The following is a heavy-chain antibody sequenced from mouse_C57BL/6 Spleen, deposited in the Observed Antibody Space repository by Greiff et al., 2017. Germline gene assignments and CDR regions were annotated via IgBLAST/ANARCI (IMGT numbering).Heavy chain of an antibody. D-gene: IGHD1-1*01. V-gene: IGHV1-55*01. CDR3: ARELRYGWYFDV. CDR2: IYPGSGST. J-gene: IGHJ1*03. Sequence: QVQLKQPGAELVKPGASVKMSCKASGYTFTSYWITWVKQRPGQGLEWIGDIYPGSGSTNYNEKFKSKATLTVDTSSSTAYMQLSSLTSEDSAVYYCARELRYGWYFDVWGTGTTVTVSS. CDR1: GYTFTSYW.